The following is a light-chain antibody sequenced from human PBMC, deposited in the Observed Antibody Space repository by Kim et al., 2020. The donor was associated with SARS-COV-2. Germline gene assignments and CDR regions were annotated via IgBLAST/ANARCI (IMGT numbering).Light chain of an antibody. V-gene: IGKV1-27*01. Sequence: ASVGDRVTITCRASQDISNYLGWYQQKPGKVPELLIYGASALQAGVPSRFSGSGSGTDFALTIISLQPEDVATYYCQNYKSAPRTFGQGTKVDIK. CDR3: QNYKSAPRT. J-gene: IGKJ1*01. CDR2: GAS. CDR1: QDISNY.